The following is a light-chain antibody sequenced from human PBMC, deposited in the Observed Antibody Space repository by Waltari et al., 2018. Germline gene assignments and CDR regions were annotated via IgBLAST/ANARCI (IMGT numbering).Light chain of an antibody. V-gene: IGKV3-15*01. J-gene: IGKJ2*01. Sequence: EIVVTQSPATLSVSPGEGAPLSCRASETITTNLAWYQQKPGQAPRLLIYDASTRATGIPARFSGSGSGTEFTLTISSLQSEDFAIYFCQQYNEWPPISTFGQGTNLEIK. CDR3: QQYNEWPPIST. CDR2: DAS. CDR1: ETITTN.